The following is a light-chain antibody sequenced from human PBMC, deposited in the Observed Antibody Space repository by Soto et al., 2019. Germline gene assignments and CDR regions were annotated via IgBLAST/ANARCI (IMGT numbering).Light chain of an antibody. CDR3: QQYRDLIS. J-gene: IGKJ4*01. CDR2: HAS. Sequence: EIQMTQSPSSLSASVGDRVTITYQASQDIRNYLNWYQQKPGKAPELLIFHASNLEPGVSSRFSGSGSGTDCSFTISGLQPEDFATYYCQQYRDLISFGGGTKVEVK. V-gene: IGKV1-33*01. CDR1: QDIRNY.